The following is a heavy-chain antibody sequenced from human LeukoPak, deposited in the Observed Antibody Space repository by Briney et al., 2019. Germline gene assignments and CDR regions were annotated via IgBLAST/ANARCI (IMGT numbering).Heavy chain of an antibody. J-gene: IGHJ4*02. V-gene: IGHV4-59*01. CDR2: IYYSGST. CDR3: ARAPSVVITTYYFDY. CDR1: GGSISSYY. D-gene: IGHD3-22*01. Sequence: NPSETLSLTCTVSGGSISSYYWSWIRQPPGKGLEWIGYIYYSGSTNYNPSLKSRVTISVDTSKNQFSLKLSSVTAADTAVYYCARAPSVVITTYYFDYWGQGTLVTVSS.